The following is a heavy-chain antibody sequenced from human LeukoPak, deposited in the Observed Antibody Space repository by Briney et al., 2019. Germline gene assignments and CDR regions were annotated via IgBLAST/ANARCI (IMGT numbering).Heavy chain of an antibody. D-gene: IGHD2-15*01. V-gene: IGHV1-2*02. J-gene: IGHJ4*02. CDR1: GYTFTGHY. CDR2: MNPDSGAT. Sequence: ASVKVSCKTSGYTFTGHYMHWVRQAPGQGPEWMGWMNPDSGATNYAQNFQGMVTMTRDTSFTTAYIELSRLTSEATAVYYCARGLLRALLGLDYWGQATLVTVSS. CDR3: ARGLLRALLGLDY.